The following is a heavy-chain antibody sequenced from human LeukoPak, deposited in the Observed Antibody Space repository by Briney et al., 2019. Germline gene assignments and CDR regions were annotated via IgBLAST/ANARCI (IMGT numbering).Heavy chain of an antibody. V-gene: IGHV3-64*01. Sequence: GGSLRLSCAASGFTFSSYAMHWVRQAPGKGLEYVSAISSNGGSTYYANSVKGRFTISRDNSKNTLYLQMGSLRAEDMAVYYCARVGSSGWSHFDYWGQGTLVTVPS. J-gene: IGHJ4*02. CDR3: ARVGSSGWSHFDY. D-gene: IGHD6-19*01. CDR2: ISSNGGST. CDR1: GFTFSSYA.